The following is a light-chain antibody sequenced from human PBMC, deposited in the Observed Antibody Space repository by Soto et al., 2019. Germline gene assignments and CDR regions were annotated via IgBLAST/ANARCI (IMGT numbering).Light chain of an antibody. Sequence: QSVLTQPRSVSGSPGQSVTISCTGTSSDVGGYNYVSWYQHHPGKAPKLMIYDVSKRPSGVPDRFSGSKSGNTASLTISGLQAADEADYYCCSYAGSYTFEVFGTGTKLTVL. CDR3: CSYAGSYTFEV. V-gene: IGLV2-11*01. CDR1: SSDVGGYNY. J-gene: IGLJ1*01. CDR2: DVS.